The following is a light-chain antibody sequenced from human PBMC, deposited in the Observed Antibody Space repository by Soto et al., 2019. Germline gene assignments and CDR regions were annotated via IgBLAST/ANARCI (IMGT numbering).Light chain of an antibody. CDR3: QQYNSYRT. V-gene: IGKV1-5*01. Sequence: IPDTQSPSNLAAFVRNKITNTCRASQIISSWLAWYQQKPGKAPKLLIYDASSLESGVPSRFSGSGSGTEFTLTISSLQPDDFATYYCQQYNSYRTFGQGTKVDIK. CDR2: DAS. J-gene: IGKJ1*01. CDR1: QIISSW.